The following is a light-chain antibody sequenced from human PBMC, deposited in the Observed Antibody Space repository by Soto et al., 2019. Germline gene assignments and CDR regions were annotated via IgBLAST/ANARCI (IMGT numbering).Light chain of an antibody. CDR1: QSLSSTY. Sequence: EIVLTQSPGTLSLSPGDRATLSCGASQSLSSTYLAWYQQKPGQAPRLLIYGASNRATGIPDRFSGSGSGTDFTLTINRLEPEDFALDYCQQYGSSPLTFGQGTKVEIK. CDR3: QQYGSSPLT. V-gene: IGKV3-20*01. J-gene: IGKJ1*01. CDR2: GAS.